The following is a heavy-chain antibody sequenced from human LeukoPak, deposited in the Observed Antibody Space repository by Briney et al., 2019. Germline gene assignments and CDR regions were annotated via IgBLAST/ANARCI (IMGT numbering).Heavy chain of an antibody. V-gene: IGHV3-21*01. D-gene: IGHD3-10*01. CDR3: ASSYGPGSYELDY. CDR2: ISSSSSYI. CDR1: GFTFSSYS. Sequence: GGSLRLSCAASGFTFSSYSMNWVRQAPGKGLEWVSSISSSSSYIYYADSVKGRFTISRDNAKNSLYLQMNSLRAEDTAVYYCASSYGPGSYELDYWGQGTLVTVSS. J-gene: IGHJ4*02.